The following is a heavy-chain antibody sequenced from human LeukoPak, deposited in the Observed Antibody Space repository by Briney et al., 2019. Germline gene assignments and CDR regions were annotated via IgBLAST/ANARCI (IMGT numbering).Heavy chain of an antibody. CDR1: GYTFTSYY. J-gene: IGHJ3*01. D-gene: IGHD6-6*01. CDR2: INPSGGST. CDR3: ARDFVPGPGSIAARPLR. V-gene: IGHV1-46*01. Sequence: GASVKVSCKASGYTFTSYYMHWVRQAPGQGLEWMGIINPSGGSTSYAQKFQGRVTMTRDTSTSTVYMELSSLRSEDTAVYYCARDFVPGPGSIAARPLRWGQGTMVTVSS.